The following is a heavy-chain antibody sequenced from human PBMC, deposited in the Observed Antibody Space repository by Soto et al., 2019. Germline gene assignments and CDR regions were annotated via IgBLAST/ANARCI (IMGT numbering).Heavy chain of an antibody. CDR2: ISAHSGNK. CDR1: GYTFTSYG. CDR3: AREPNYFDY. Sequence: QVQLVQSGAEVKKPGASVKVSCKASGYTFTSYGIRWVRQAPGQGLEWMGWISAHSGNKKYAQKLQDRVTMTTDTSTSTAYMELRSLRSDDTAVYYCAREPNYFDYWGQGTLVSVSS. J-gene: IGHJ4*02. V-gene: IGHV1-18*01.